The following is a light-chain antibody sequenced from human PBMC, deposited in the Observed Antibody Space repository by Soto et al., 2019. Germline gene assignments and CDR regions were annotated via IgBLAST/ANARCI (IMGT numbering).Light chain of an antibody. CDR1: SSDVGGYNF. CDR2: EVS. V-gene: IGLV2-14*01. J-gene: IGLJ3*02. Sequence: QSALTQPASVSGSPGQSITISCTGTSSDVGGYNFVSWYQQHPGKAPKLIFYEVSHRPSGVSNRFSGSKSGNTASLTISGLQDEDEADYYCNSYTSSSARVFGGGTKLTVL. CDR3: NSYTSSSARV.